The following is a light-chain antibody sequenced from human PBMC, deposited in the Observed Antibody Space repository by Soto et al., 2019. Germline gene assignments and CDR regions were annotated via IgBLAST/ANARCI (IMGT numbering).Light chain of an antibody. CDR1: QSVSSN. CDR3: QQYNNWPPDT. Sequence: EIVMTQSPATLSVSPGERATLSCRASQSVSSNLAWYQQKPGQAPRLLIYSAFTRATGIPARFSGSGSGTEFTLTISSLQSEDFAVYYCQQYNNWPPDTFGQGTRLEIK. V-gene: IGKV3-15*01. CDR2: SAF. J-gene: IGKJ5*01.